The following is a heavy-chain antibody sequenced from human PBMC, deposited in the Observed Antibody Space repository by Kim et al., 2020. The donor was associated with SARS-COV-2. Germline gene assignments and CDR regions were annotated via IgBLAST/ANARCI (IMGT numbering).Heavy chain of an antibody. J-gene: IGHJ4*02. V-gene: IGHV4-59*01. CDR3: ASIYSGYDFFDL. Sequence: SETLSLTCTVSGGSISSYYWNWIRQPPGKRLEWIGYIYYTGSTNYNPSLKSRVTISVDTSKNQFSLRLSSVTAADTAVYYCASIYSGYDFFDLWGLGTLVTVSS. D-gene: IGHD5-12*01. CDR2: IYYTGST. CDR1: GGSISSYY.